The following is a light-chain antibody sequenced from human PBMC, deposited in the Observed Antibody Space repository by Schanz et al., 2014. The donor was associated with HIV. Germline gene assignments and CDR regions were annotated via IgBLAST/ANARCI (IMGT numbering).Light chain of an antibody. CDR1: QSVTSNY. CDR3: QQYGTSPRT. V-gene: IGKV3-20*01. J-gene: IGKJ1*01. CDR2: GAS. Sequence: EIVLTQSPGTLSLSPGEGATLSCRASQSVTSNYLAWYQLKPGQAPRLLIFGASSRATGIPDRFSGSGSWTHFTLTISRLEPEDFAVYYCQQYGTSPRTFGQGTKVEIK.